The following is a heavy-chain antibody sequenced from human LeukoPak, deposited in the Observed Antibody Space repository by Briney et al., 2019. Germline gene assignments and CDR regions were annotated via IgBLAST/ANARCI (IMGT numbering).Heavy chain of an antibody. D-gene: IGHD1-26*01. V-gene: IGHV3-23*01. CDR1: GFTFSSYA. CDR2: ISGSGGST. Sequence: GGSLRLSCAASGFTFSSYAMSWVRQAPGKGLEWVSGISGSGGSTYYAASLKGRFTVSRDNSKNTLYLQMDSLRAEDTAVYYCAKDNRFVSGTFHYYYGMDFWGQGTTVTVSS. CDR3: AKDNRFVSGTFHYYYGMDF. J-gene: IGHJ6*02.